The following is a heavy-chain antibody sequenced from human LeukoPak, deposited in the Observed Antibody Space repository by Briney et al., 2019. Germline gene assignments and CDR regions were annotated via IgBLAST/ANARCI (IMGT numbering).Heavy chain of an antibody. J-gene: IGHJ3*02. D-gene: IGHD3-22*01. V-gene: IGHV1-69*13. CDR2: IIPIFGTA. Sequence: SVKVSCKASGGTFSSYAISWVRRAPGQGLEWMGGIIPIFGTANYAQKFRGRVTITADESTSTAYMELSSLRSEDTAVYYCARDWTTYYYDSSGPNGDAFDIWGQGTMVTVSS. CDR1: GGTFSSYA. CDR3: ARDWTTYYYDSSGPNGDAFDI.